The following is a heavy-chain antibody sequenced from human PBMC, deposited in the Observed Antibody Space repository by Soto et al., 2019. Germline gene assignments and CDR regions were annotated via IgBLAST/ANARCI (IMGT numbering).Heavy chain of an antibody. D-gene: IGHD3-22*01. J-gene: IGHJ1*01. CDR1: GYTFTSYG. V-gene: IGHV1-18*01. CDR3: ARLGHVYYYDSSGYREYLQH. Sequence: ASVKLSCKASGYTFTSYGISWVRQAPGQGLEWMGWISAYNGNTNYAQKLQGRVTMTTDTSTSTAYMELRSLRSDDTAVYYCARLGHVYYYDSSGYREYLQHWGQGTLVTVSS. CDR2: ISAYNGNT.